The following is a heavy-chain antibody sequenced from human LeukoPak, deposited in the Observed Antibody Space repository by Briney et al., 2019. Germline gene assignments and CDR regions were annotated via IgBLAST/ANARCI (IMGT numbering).Heavy chain of an antibody. CDR2: LDPENGET. J-gene: IGHJ4*02. D-gene: IGHD3-9*01. CDR1: GDTLTDLP. Sequence: ASVKVSCKASGDTLTDLPMHWVRQAPGKGLEWMGGLDPENGETIYAQNFQGRVTMTEDTSTDTAYMELSSLRSEDTAVYYCATDLSGYFDRNVDYWGQGTLVTVSS. V-gene: IGHV1-24*01. CDR3: ATDLSGYFDRNVDY.